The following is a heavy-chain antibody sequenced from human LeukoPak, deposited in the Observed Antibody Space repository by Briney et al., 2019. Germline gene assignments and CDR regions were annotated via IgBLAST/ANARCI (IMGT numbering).Heavy chain of an antibody. CDR3: AKDRVRVATVLYYYYGMDV. D-gene: IGHD5-12*01. CDR2: ISWNSGSI. CDR1: GFTFDDYA. Sequence: PGGSLRLSCAASGFTFDDYAMHWVRQAPGKGLEWVSGISWNSGSIGYADSVKGRFTISRDNAKNSLYLQMNSLRAEDTAVYYCAKDRVRVATVLYYYYGMDVWGRGTTVTVSS. V-gene: IGHV3-9*01. J-gene: IGHJ6*02.